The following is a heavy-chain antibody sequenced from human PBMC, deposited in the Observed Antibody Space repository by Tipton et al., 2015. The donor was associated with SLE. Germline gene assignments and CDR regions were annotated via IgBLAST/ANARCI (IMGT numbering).Heavy chain of an antibody. J-gene: IGHJ4*02. CDR3: ARPPDTYSSGWYGRY. V-gene: IGHV3-11*06. Sequence: QVQLVQSGGGLVKPGGPLRLSCAASGFSFSDYYMTWVRQAPGKGLELLSFISSRTSFTAYADSVKGRFTISRDNAKNTLYLQMNSLRAEDTAVYYCARPPDTYSSGWYGRYWGQGTLVTVSS. CDR2: ISSRTSFT. CDR1: GFSFSDYY. D-gene: IGHD6-19*01.